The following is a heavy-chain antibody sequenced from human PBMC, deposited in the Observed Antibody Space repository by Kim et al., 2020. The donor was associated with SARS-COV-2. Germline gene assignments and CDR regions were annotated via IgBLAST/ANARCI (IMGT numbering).Heavy chain of an antibody. CDR1: GFTFDDYA. J-gene: IGHJ6*02. Sequence: GGSLRLSCAASGFTFDDYAMHWVRQAPGKGLEWVSGISWNSGSIGYADSVKGRFTISRDNAKNSLYLQMNSLRAEDTALYYCAKLVALIVLRFLEWLPRGRYYYYYYGMDVWGQGTTVTVSS. V-gene: IGHV3-9*01. D-gene: IGHD3-3*01. CDR2: ISWNSGSI. CDR3: AKLVALIVLRFLEWLPRGRYYYYYYGMDV.